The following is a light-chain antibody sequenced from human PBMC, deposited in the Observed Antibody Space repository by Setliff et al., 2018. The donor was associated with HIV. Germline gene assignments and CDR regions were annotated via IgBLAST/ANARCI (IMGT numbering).Light chain of an antibody. J-gene: IGLJ1*01. V-gene: IGLV2-23*02. CDR3: CSYADSNTFV. CDR2: DVT. Sequence: QSALTQPASVSGSPGQSITIPCTGTSSDIGGYNSVSWYQQHLDKAPKLMIYDVTKRPSGVSNRFSGSKSGNTASLTISGLQAEDEADYYCCSYADSNTFVFGTGTKVTVL. CDR1: SSDIGGYNS.